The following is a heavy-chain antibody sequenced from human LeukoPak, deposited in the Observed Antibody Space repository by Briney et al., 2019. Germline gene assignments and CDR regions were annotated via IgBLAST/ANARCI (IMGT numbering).Heavy chain of an antibody. CDR2: INHSGST. CDR1: GGSFSGYY. V-gene: IGHV4-34*01. Sequence: SETLSLTFAVYGGSFSGYYWSWIRQPPGKGLEWIGEINHSGSTNYNPSLKSRVTISVDTSKNQFSLKLSSVTAADTAVYYCARGGGYYGSGSYPYWGQGTLVTVSS. D-gene: IGHD3-10*01. CDR3: ARGGGYYGSGSYPY. J-gene: IGHJ4*02.